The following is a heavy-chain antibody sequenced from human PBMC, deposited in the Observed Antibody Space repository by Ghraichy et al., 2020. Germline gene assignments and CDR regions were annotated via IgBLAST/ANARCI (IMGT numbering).Heavy chain of an antibody. J-gene: IGHJ2*01. V-gene: IGHV4-38-2*01. CDR1: GYSISSGYY. CDR3: ARFTGLRGGRNWYFDL. Sequence: SETLSLTCAVSGYSISSGYYWGWIRQPPGKGLEWIGSIYHSGSTYYNPSLKSRVTISVDTSKNQFSLKLSSVTAADTAVYYCARFTGLRGGRNWYFDLWGRGTLVTVSS. D-gene: IGHD4-17*01. CDR2: IYHSGST.